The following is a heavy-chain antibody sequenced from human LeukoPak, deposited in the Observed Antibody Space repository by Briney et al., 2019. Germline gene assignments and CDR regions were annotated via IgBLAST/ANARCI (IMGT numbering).Heavy chain of an antibody. V-gene: IGHV3-23*01. CDR2: ISGSGGST. J-gene: IGHJ4*02. D-gene: IGHD3-3*01. CDR1: GFTFSSYA. Sequence: GGSLRLSCAASGFTFSSYAMSWVRQAPGKGLEWVSAISGSGGSTYYADSVKGRFTISRDNFKNTLYLQMNSLRTEDTAVYYCARDRRDFSSSGDYWGQGTLVTVSS. CDR3: ARDRRDFSSSGDY.